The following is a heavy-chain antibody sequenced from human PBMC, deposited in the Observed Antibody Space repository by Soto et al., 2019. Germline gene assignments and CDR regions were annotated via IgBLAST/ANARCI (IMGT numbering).Heavy chain of an antibody. Sequence: SETLSLTCAVYGGSFSGYYWSWIRQPPGKGLEWIGEINHSGSTNYNPSLKSRVTISVDTSKNQFSLKLSSVTAADTAVYYCARGTALAAAGTFDYWGQGTLVTVSS. CDR1: GGSFSGYY. D-gene: IGHD6-13*01. V-gene: IGHV4-34*01. CDR3: ARGTALAAAGTFDY. CDR2: INHSGST. J-gene: IGHJ4*02.